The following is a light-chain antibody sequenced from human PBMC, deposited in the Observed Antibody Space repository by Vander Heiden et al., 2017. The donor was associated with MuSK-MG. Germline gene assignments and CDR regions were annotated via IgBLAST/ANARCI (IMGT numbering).Light chain of an antibody. V-gene: IGKV1-5*03. CDR3: QQYHTAWT. CDR2: RAS. CDR1: QSISWR. Sequence: DIQMTQSPSTLSASVGDRVTITCRASQSISWRLAWYQQRPGNAPNLLIYRASSLKSGVPSRFSGSGAGTEFTLTISRLQPGDFAAYYCQQYHTAWTFGQGTKVEIK. J-gene: IGKJ1*01.